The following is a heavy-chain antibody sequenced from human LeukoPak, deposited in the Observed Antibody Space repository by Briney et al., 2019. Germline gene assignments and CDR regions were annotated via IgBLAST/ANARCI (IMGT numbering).Heavy chain of an antibody. CDR3: AREAPSYGSGSYCLGY. CDR2: IWYDGSNK. D-gene: IGHD3-10*01. V-gene: IGHV3-33*01. J-gene: IGHJ4*02. CDR1: GFTFSSYG. Sequence: GGSLRLSCAASGFTFSSYGMHWVRQAPGKGLEWVAVIWYDGSNKYYADSVKGRFTISRDNSKNTLYLQMNSLRAEDTAVYYCAREAPSYGSGSYCLGYGGQGTLVTVSS.